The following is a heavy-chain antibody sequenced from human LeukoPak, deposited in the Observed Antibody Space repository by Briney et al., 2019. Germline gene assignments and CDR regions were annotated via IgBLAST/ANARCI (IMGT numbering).Heavy chain of an antibody. D-gene: IGHD1-1*01. CDR3: WSAWNDGCFHFDS. CDR1: GGSLRSYF. J-gene: IGHJ4*02. CDR2: IYYSGST. V-gene: IGHV4-59*01. Sequence: PSETLSLTCTVSGGSLRSYFWNWIRQPPGKGLEWIGSIYYSGSTDYSPSLKSRVTISIDTSKNEFSRKLSALSAADAAMNSGWSAWNDGCFHFDSWGQGTLVTVSS.